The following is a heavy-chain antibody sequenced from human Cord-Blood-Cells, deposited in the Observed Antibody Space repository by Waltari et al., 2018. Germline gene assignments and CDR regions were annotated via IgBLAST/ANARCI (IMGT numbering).Heavy chain of an antibody. CDR1: GGSISSSSYY. D-gene: IGHD3-22*01. Sequence: QLQLQESGPGLVKPSETLSLTCTVSGGSISSSSYYWGWIRQPPGKGLEWIGSIYYSGSTYYNPSLKSRVTISVDTSKNQFSLKLSSVTAADTAVYYCARQTAYYYDSSGYYFDWFDPWGQ. CDR2: IYYSGST. J-gene: IGHJ5*02. CDR3: ARQTAYYYDSSGYYFDWFDP. V-gene: IGHV4-39*01.